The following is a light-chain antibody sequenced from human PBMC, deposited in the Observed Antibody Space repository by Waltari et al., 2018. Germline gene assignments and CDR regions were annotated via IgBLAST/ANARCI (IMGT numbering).Light chain of an antibody. CDR1: SSDVGNYIL. CDR2: EDT. CDR3: SSYAGSSTLV. Sequence: QSALTQPASVSASPGQSMTIPCTGPSSDVGNYILVSWYQQHPGKAPKLMIYEDTKRPSGVSNRFSGSKSGNTASLTISGLQAEDEADYFCSSYAGSSTLVFGGGTKLTVL. J-gene: IGLJ3*02. V-gene: IGLV2-23*01.